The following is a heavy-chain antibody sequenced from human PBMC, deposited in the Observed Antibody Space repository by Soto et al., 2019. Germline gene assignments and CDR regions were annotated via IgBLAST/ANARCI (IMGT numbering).Heavy chain of an antibody. J-gene: IGHJ5*02. V-gene: IGHV4-31*03. CDR1: GGSISSGGYY. CDR3: ARDLGGGHGYNYEGWFDP. CDR2: IYYSGST. Sequence: SETLSLTCTVSGGSISSGGYYWSWIRQHPGKGLEWIGYIYYSGSTYYNPSLKSRVTISVDTSKNQFSLKLSSVTAADTAVYYCARDLGGGHGYNYEGWFDPWGQGTLVTV. D-gene: IGHD5-12*01.